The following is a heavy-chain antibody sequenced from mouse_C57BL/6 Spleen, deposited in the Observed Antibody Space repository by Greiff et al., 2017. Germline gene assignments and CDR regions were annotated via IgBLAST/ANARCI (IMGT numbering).Heavy chain of an antibody. CDR2: IEPSDSYT. Sequence: VQLQQPGAELVKPGASVKLSCKASGYTFTSYWMQWVKQRPGQGLEWIGEIEPSDSYTNYNQKFKGKATLTVDTSSITAYMQLSSLTSEDSAVYYCEGLRRGYYDVWGTGTTVTVSS. CDR3: EGLRRGYYDV. J-gene: IGHJ1*03. V-gene: IGHV1-50*01. CDR1: GYTFTSYW.